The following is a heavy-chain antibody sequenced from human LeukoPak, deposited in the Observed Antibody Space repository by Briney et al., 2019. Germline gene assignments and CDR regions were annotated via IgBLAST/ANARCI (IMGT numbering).Heavy chain of an antibody. Sequence: GGSLRLSCAASGFTFSSYNMNWVRQAPGKGLEWVSSISSSSSYIYYAGSVKGRFTISRDNAKISLYLQMNSLRVEDTAVYYCAREYSGSYYAGVTWFDPWGQGTLVTVSS. CDR2: ISSSSSYI. J-gene: IGHJ5*02. V-gene: IGHV3-21*01. CDR1: GFTFSSYN. D-gene: IGHD1-26*01. CDR3: AREYSGSYYAGVTWFDP.